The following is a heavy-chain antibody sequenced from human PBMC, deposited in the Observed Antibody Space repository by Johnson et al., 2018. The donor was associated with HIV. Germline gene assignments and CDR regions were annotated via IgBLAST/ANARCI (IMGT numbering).Heavy chain of an antibody. V-gene: IGHV3-7*05. J-gene: IGHJ3*02. CDR3: ARERFLGWFVAFDI. CDR1: GFTFSSYW. Sequence: VQLVESGGGLVQPGGSLRLSCAASGFTFSSYWMSWVRQAPGKGLEWVANIKQDGSEKYYVDSVKGRFTISRDNAKNSLYLQMNSLRAEDSAVYYCARERFLGWFVAFDIWGQGTMVTVSS. CDR2: IKQDGSEK. D-gene: IGHD3-3*01.